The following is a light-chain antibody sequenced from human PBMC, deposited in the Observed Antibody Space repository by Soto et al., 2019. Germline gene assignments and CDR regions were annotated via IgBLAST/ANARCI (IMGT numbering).Light chain of an antibody. Sequence: EIVLTQSPATLSLSPGERATLSRRASQSVSSYLAWYQQKPGQAPRLLIYDASNRATGIPARFSGSGSGTDFTLTISSLEPEDFAVYYCQQRSNWRWTFGQGTKVEIK. CDR3: QQRSNWRWT. J-gene: IGKJ1*01. CDR1: QSVSSY. V-gene: IGKV3-11*01. CDR2: DAS.